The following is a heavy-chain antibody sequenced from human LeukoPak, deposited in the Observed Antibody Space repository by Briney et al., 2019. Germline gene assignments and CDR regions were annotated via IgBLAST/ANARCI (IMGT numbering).Heavy chain of an antibody. Sequence: ASVKVSCKASGYTFTGYYMHWVRQAPGQGLEWMGWINPNSGGANYAQKFQGRVTMTRDTSISTAYMELSRLRSDDTAVYYCARGARVAARYYYYYYMDVWGKGTTVTVSS. CDR2: INPNSGGA. CDR1: GYTFTGYY. CDR3: ARGARVAARYYYYYYMDV. J-gene: IGHJ6*03. D-gene: IGHD6-6*01. V-gene: IGHV1-2*02.